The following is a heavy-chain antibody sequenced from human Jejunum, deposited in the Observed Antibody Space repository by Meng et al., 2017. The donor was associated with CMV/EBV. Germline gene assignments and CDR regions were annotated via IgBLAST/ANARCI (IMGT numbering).Heavy chain of an antibody. CDR1: GYTITNYG. CDR2: ISAYNGNT. V-gene: IGHV1-18*01. Sequence: QAQLVQAGGEVTQPRASLSVSCKASGYTITNYGITWVRQAPGRGLERMRWISAYNGNTNYAQTLQGRVTMTTDTSTSPAYMELRSLRSDDTAVYYCARVEVGITSRDYWGQGTLVTVSS. CDR3: ARVEVGITSRDY. D-gene: IGHD1-26*01. J-gene: IGHJ4*02.